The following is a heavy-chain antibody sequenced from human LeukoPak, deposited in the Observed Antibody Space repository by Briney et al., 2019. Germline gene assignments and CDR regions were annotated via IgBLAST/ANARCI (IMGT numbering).Heavy chain of an antibody. J-gene: IGHJ4*02. D-gene: IGHD4-11*01. CDR2: IIPIFGTA. CDR3: AGAVDYSNSFDY. Sequence: GASVKVSCKASGGTFSSYAISWVRQAPGRGLEWMGGIIPIFGTANYAQKFQGRVTITADESTSTAYMELSSLRSEDTAVYYCAGAVDYSNSFDYWGQGTLVTVSS. V-gene: IGHV1-69*13. CDR1: GGTFSSYA.